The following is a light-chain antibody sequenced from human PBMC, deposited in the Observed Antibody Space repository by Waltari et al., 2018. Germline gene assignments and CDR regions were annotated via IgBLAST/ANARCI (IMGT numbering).Light chain of an antibody. CDR3: QQHYSSPLT. V-gene: IGKV4-1*01. CDR1: QSILDNSNHKNN. Sequence: DIVMTQSPDSLAVSLGERATINCRSSQSILDNSNHKNNLTWYQQKPGQAPKLLLYWASTREAGVPARFSGSGSGTHFTLTISSLQAEDVAVYYCQQHYSSPLTFGGGTKVEL. J-gene: IGKJ4*01. CDR2: WAS.